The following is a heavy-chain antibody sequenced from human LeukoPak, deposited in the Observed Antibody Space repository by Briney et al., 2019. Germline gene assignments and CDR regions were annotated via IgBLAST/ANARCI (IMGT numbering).Heavy chain of an antibody. D-gene: IGHD1-26*01. V-gene: IGHV1-46*01. J-gene: IGHJ5*02. CDR2: INPSGGST. Sequence: ASVKVSCKASGYTFTSYYMHWVRQAPGQGLEWMGIINPSGGSTSYAQKLQGRVTMTRDTSTSTVYMELSSLRSEDTAVYYCARASGGGSHDYWFDPWGQGTLVTVSS. CDR3: ARASGGGSHDYWFDP. CDR1: GYTFTSYY.